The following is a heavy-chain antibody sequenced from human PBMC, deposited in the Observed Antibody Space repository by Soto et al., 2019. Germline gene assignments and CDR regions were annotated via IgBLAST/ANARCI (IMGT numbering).Heavy chain of an antibody. V-gene: IGHV1-18*01. CDR3: ASGIGQPLDY. Sequence: QVQLVQSGAEVREPAASVKVSCKASGYTFTSYDISWVRQAPGQGLEWMGWISTYNGNTSYAQKLQGRVTMTTDTATSTAYMELRSLRSDDTAVYYFASGIGQPLDYGCQGTLVTVSS. CDR2: ISTYNGNT. J-gene: IGHJ4*02. D-gene: IGHD1-26*01. CDR1: GYTFTSYD.